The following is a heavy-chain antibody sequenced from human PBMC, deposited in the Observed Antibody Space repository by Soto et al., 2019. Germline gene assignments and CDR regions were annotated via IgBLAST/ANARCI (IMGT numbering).Heavy chain of an antibody. CDR2: ISYSGST. D-gene: IGHD2-15*01. Sequence: SETLSLTCTVSGASISTYYWTWIRQPPGKGLEWIGYISYSGSTNYNPSLKSRVTISFDASKNEISLQVRSATAADAAVYYCARDLKEYCSDGKCNWFDPWGQGTLVTVS. V-gene: IGHV4-59*01. J-gene: IGHJ5*02. CDR3: ARDLKEYCSDGKCNWFDP. CDR1: GASISTYY.